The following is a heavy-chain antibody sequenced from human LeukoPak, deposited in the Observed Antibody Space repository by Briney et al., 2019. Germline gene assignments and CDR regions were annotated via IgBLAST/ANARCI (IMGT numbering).Heavy chain of an antibody. Sequence: GGSLKISCKGSGYTFSSYWIAWVRQMPGKGLEWMGIISPGDSDTRYSRPFQGQVTMSADKSISTAYLQWSSLKASDTAMYYCARRTSESSGFDFLDVWGQGTTVTVSS. D-gene: IGHD3-22*01. V-gene: IGHV5-51*01. CDR3: ARRTSESSGFDFLDV. CDR2: ISPGDSDT. J-gene: IGHJ6*02. CDR1: GYTFSSYW.